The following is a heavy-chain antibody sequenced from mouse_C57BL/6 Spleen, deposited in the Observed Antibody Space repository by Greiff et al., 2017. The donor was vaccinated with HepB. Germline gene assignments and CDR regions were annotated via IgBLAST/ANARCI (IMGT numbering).Heavy chain of an antibody. CDR3: ARGGYYSNYGFAY. D-gene: IGHD2-5*01. Sequence: EVHLVESGGGLVKPGGSLKLSCAASGFTFSSYAMSWVRLTPEKRLEWVATISDGGSYTYYPDNVKGRFTISRDNAKNNLYLQMSHLKSEDTAMYYCARGGYYSNYGFAYWGQGTLVTVSA. CDR1: GFTFSSYA. CDR2: ISDGGSYT. J-gene: IGHJ3*01. V-gene: IGHV5-4*01.